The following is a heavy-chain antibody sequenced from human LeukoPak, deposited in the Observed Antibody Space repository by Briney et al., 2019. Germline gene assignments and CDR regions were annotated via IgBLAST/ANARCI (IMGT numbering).Heavy chain of an antibody. V-gene: IGHV4-39*07. Sequence: PPETLSLTCTVSGGSIRSSYYYWGWIRQPPGKGLEWIGSIYDSGSTYYNPSLKSRVTISVDTSKNQFSLKLSSVTAADTAVYYCARSLGSLPRDNAFDIWGQGTMVTVSS. D-gene: IGHD1-26*01. CDR2: IYDSGST. J-gene: IGHJ3*02. CDR3: ARSLGSLPRDNAFDI. CDR1: GGSIRSSYYY.